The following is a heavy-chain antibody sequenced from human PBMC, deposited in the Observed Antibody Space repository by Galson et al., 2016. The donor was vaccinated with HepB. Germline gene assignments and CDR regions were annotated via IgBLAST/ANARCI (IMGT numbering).Heavy chain of an antibody. J-gene: IGHJ6*02. Sequence: SLRLSCAASGFTVSTNYMSWVRQAPGKGLEWVSVIYSSGSTYYADSVKGRFTLSRDNSKNTLYLQMNSLRAEDTAVYYCARAWGNYGMDVWGQGTTVTVSS. CDR2: IYSSGST. CDR1: GFTVSTNY. CDR3: ARAWGNYGMDV. D-gene: IGHD7-27*01. V-gene: IGHV3-53*01.